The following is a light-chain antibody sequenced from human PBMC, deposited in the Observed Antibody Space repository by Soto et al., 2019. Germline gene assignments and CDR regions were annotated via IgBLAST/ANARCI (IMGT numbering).Light chain of an antibody. CDR3: QQNYSPPPIT. CDR2: AAS. Sequence: DIQMTQSPSTLSASVGDGVTITCRASQGIRNDLGWYQQKPGKAPKLLIYAASSLQTGVPSRFSGSGSGTDFTLTISSLQPEDFATYYCQQNYSPPPITFGQGTRLEIK. CDR1: QGIRND. J-gene: IGKJ5*01. V-gene: IGKV1-39*01.